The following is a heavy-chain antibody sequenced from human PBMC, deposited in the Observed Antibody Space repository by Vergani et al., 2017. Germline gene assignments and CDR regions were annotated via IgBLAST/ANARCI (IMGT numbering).Heavy chain of an antibody. Sequence: QVQLQESGPGLVKPSETLSLTCTVSGGSISNYYWSWIRQPPGKGLEWIGYMYYSGRTNYNPSLKSRVTMLVDTSKNQFSLKLTSVTAADTAFYYCAREAISGYSLGHWGQGTLVTVSS. CDR2: MYYSGRT. V-gene: IGHV4-59*12. CDR1: GGSISNYY. D-gene: IGHD3-9*01. CDR3: AREAISGYSLGH. J-gene: IGHJ4*02.